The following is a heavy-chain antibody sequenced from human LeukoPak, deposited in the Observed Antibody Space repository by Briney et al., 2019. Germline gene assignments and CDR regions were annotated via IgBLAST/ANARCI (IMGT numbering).Heavy chain of an antibody. CDR3: ARDQYDTWSRRGNFDS. V-gene: IGHV3-11*05. CDR2: ISSSSNNI. J-gene: IGHJ4*02. Sequence: GGSLRLSCAASGFTFSDYYMTWIRQAPGKGLEWVSYISSSSNNIHYANSVRGRFTISRDNTKNSLYLQMNSLRAEDTAVFYCARDQYDTWSRRGNFDSWGQGTLVIVSS. CDR1: GFTFSDYY. D-gene: IGHD3-3*01.